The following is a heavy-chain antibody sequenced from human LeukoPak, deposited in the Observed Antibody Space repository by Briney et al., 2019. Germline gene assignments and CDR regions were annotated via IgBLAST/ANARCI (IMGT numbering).Heavy chain of an antibody. CDR3: ARLYITMVRGVTHYYYYYMDV. D-gene: IGHD3-10*01. V-gene: IGHV4-34*01. CDR1: GGSFSGYY. J-gene: IGHJ6*03. CDR2: INHSGST. Sequence: PSETLSLTCAVYGGSFSGYYWSWIRQPPGKGLEWIGEINHSGSTNYNPSLKSRVTISVDTSKNQFSLKLSSVTAADTAVYYCARLYITMVRGVTHYYYYYMDVWGKGTTVTISS.